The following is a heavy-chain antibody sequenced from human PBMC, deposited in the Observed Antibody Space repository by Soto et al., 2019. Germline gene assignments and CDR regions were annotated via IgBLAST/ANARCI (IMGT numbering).Heavy chain of an antibody. CDR1: GYPFTGYY. CDR2: INPNSGGT. Sequence: ASVKVSCKASGYPFTGYYMHWVRQAPGQGLEWMGWINPNSGGTNYAQKFQGRVTMTRDTSISTAYMELSRLRSDDTAVYYCASPLFYDSSGYYPPFDYWGQGTLVTVS. V-gene: IGHV1-2*02. CDR3: ASPLFYDSSGYYPPFDY. J-gene: IGHJ4*02. D-gene: IGHD3-22*01.